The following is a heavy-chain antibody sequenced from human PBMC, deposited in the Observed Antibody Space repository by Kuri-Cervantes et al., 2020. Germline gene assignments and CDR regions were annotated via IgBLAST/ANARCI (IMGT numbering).Heavy chain of an antibody. D-gene: IGHD2-15*01. CDR3: AREREYQGYCSGGSCYSLGYGMDV. V-gene: IGHV3-21*01. CDR1: GFTFRSYS. J-gene: IGHJ6*02. CDR2: ISSSSSYI. Sequence: GESLKISCAASGFTFRSYSMNWVRQAPGKGLEWVSSISSSSSYIYYADSVKGRFTISRDNAKNSLYLQMNSLRAEDTAVYYCAREREYQGYCSGGSCYSLGYGMDVWGQGTTVTVSS.